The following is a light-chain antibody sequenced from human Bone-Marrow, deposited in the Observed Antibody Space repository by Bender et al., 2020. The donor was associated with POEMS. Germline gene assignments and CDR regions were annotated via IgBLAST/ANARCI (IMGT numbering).Light chain of an antibody. Sequence: QSALTQPASVSGSPGQSITFSCTGTSSDVGNYNLVSWYQHHPGKAPKLVIFEVTKRPSGVSDRFSGSKSGITASLTISGLQAEDEADYYCCSYAGSRTWVFGGGTKLTVL. CDR1: SSDVGNYNL. CDR3: CSYAGSRTWV. J-gene: IGLJ3*02. V-gene: IGLV2-23*02. CDR2: EVT.